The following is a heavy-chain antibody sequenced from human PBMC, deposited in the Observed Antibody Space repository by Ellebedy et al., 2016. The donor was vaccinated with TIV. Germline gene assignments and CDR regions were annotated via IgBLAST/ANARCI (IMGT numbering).Heavy chain of an antibody. CDR2: INPNSGGT. CDR1: GYTFTGYY. J-gene: IGHJ3*02. Sequence: AALVKVSCKASGYTFTGYYMHWVRQAPGQGLEWMGWINPNSGGTNYAQKFQGWVTMTRDTSISTAYMELSRLRSDDTAVYYCARSRIVGATPLVAFDIWGQGTMVTVSS. CDR3: ARSRIVGATPLVAFDI. D-gene: IGHD1-26*01. V-gene: IGHV1-2*04.